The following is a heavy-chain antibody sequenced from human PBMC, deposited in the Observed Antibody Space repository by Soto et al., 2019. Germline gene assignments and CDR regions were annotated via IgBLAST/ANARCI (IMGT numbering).Heavy chain of an antibody. D-gene: IGHD3-3*01. CDR2: IYSGGST. CDR1: GFTVSSNY. V-gene: IGHV3-66*01. Sequence: EVQLVESGGGLVQPGGSLRLSCAASGFTVSSNYMSWVRQAPGKGLEWVSVIYSGGSTYYADSVKGRFTISRDNSKNTLYLQMNSLRAEDTAVYYCARVEGHDDFWSGGSYYYYMDVWGKGTTVTVSS. CDR3: ARVEGHDDFWSGGSYYYYMDV. J-gene: IGHJ6*03.